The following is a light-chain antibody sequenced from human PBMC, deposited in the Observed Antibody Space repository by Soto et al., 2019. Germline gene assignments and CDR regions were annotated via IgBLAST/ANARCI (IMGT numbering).Light chain of an antibody. CDR2: DVN. CDR3: TSWTTSTTMI. V-gene: IGLV2-14*03. Sequence: QCALTQPASVSGAAGQSIXISCTGTSSDIGAYNFVSWYQQHPGKAPKLMLYDVNIRPSGVSNRFSGSKSGNTASLTISGLQAEDEADYYCTSWTTSTTMIFGGGTKVTVL. CDR1: SSDIGAYNF. J-gene: IGLJ2*01.